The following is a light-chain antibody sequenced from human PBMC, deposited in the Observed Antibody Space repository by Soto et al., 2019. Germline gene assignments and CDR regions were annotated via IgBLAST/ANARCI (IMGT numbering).Light chain of an antibody. CDR3: QQYDTAPQS. Sequence: DIVMTQSPDSLSVSLGERATVNCKSSQSLLHNSNHKNYLSWYQQKPGQPPKLLIYWASTRESGVPDRFSGSGSGRDFTRITSRLQAEDVAVYYSQQYDTAPQSFGKGTKVEIK. CDR1: QSLLHNSNHKNY. CDR2: WAS. J-gene: IGKJ1*01. V-gene: IGKV4-1*01.